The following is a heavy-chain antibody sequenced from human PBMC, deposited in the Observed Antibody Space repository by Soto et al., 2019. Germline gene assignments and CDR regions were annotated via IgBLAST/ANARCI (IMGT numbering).Heavy chain of an antibody. V-gene: IGHV4-4*02. CDR1: GGSISSSNW. D-gene: IGHD3-10*02. Sequence: SETLSLTCAVSGGSISSSNWWSWVRQPPGKGLEWIGEIYHSGSTNYNPSLKSRVTISVDKSKNQFSLKLSSVAAADTAVYYCATGVRGVIDYYGMDVWGQGTTVTVS. CDR2: IYHSGST. CDR3: ATGVRGVIDYYGMDV. J-gene: IGHJ6*02.